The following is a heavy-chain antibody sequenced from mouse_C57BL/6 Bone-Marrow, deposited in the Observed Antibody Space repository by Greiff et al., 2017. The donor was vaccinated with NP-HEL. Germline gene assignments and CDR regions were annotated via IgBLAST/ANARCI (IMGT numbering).Heavy chain of an antibody. J-gene: IGHJ4*01. CDR3: ARHYGIAMDY. CDR1: GFNIKDDY. D-gene: IGHD1-1*01. CDR2: IDPENGDT. V-gene: IGHV14-4*01. Sequence: VQLKESGAELVRPGASVKLSCTASGFNIKDDYMHWVKQRPEQGLEWIGWIDPENGDTKYAPKFQGKATITADTSSNTAYLQLSSLTSEDTAIYYCARHYGIAMDYWGQGTSVTVSS.